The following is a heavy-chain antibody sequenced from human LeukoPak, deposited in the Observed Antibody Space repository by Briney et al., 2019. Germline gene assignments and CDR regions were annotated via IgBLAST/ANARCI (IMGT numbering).Heavy chain of an antibody. J-gene: IGHJ4*02. D-gene: IGHD3-3*01. Sequence: ASVKVSCKTSGYTFIDYWIHWVRQAPGQGLEWMGRININSGGINYARKFQGRVTMTRATSISTAYMELSRLRFDDTAVYYCARDRDGGVGTMDYWGQGTLVPVSS. V-gene: IGHV1-2*06. CDR2: ININSGGI. CDR1: GYTFIDYW. CDR3: ARDRDGGVGTMDY.